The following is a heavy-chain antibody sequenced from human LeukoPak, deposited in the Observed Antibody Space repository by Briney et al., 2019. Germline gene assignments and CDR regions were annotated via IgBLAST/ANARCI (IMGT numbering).Heavy chain of an antibody. Sequence: GGSLRLSCVASGATVSDSYMSWVRQAPGKGLEWVSVVYAGGSTYYADSVKGRFTISRDSSKNMLYLQMNSLSVEDTAVYYCARDWQLGHFGYWGQGTLVTVSS. D-gene: IGHD1-1*01. J-gene: IGHJ4*02. CDR3: ARDWQLGHFGY. V-gene: IGHV3-66*01. CDR2: VYAGGST. CDR1: GATVSDSY.